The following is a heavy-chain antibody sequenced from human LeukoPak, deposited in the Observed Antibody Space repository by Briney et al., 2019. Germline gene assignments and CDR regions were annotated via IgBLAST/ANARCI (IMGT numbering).Heavy chain of an antibody. J-gene: IGHJ4*02. Sequence: PSETLSLTCAVYGGSFSGYYWSWIRQPPGKGLEWIGEINHSGSTNYNPSLKSRVTTSVDTSKNQFSLKLSSVTAADTAVYYCARRPLWFGELDYFDYWGQGTLVTVSS. V-gene: IGHV4-34*01. CDR1: GGSFSGYY. CDR3: ARRPLWFGELDYFDY. CDR2: INHSGST. D-gene: IGHD3-10*01.